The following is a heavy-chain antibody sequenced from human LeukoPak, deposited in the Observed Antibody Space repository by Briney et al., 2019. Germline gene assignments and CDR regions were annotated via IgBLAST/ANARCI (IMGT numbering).Heavy chain of an antibody. J-gene: IGHJ5*02. Sequence: ASVKVSCKASGGTFSSYAISWVRQAPGQGLEWMGRIIPILGIANYAQKFQGRVTITADKSTGTAYMELSSLRSEDTAVYYCARDYVNWFDPWGQGTLVTVSS. D-gene: IGHD3-10*02. V-gene: IGHV1-69*04. CDR3: ARDYVNWFDP. CDR2: IIPILGIA. CDR1: GGTFSSYA.